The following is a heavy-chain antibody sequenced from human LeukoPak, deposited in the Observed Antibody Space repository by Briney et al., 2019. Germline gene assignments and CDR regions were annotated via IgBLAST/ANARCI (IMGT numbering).Heavy chain of an antibody. CDR2: IYHSGST. CDR1: GGSISSSNW. J-gene: IGHJ4*02. D-gene: IGHD3-10*01. Sequence: SETLSLTCAVSGGSISSSNWWSWVRQPPGKGLEWIGEIYHSGSTNYNPSLKSRVTISVDKSKNQFSLKLSSVTAADTAVYYCARSRGYYGSGSYYDYWGQGTLVTVSS. CDR3: ARSRGYYGSGSYYDY. V-gene: IGHV4-4*02.